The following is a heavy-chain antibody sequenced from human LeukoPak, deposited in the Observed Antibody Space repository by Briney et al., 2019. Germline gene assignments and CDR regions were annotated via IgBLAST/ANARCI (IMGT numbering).Heavy chain of an antibody. J-gene: IGHJ4*02. D-gene: IGHD1-1*01. CDR1: GFTFSRYW. CDR3: VKDRTREGNRLFEH. CDR2: INTDGTSR. V-gene: IGHV3-74*01. Sequence: GGSLRLSCAVSGFTFSRYWMHWVRQAPGKGLVWVSHINTDGTSRNYADSVKGRFTISRDNAKNTLYLQMNSLRDEDTAVYYCVKDRTREGNRLFEHWGQGTLVTVSS.